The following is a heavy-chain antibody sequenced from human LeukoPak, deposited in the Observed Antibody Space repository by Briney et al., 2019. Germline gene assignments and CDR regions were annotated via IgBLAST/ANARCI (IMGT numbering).Heavy chain of an antibody. D-gene: IGHD6-19*01. J-gene: IGHJ4*02. CDR1: GYTFTGYY. Sequence: ASVKVSCKASGYTFTGYYMHWVRQAPGQGLDWMGWINPNSGGTNYAQKFQGRVTMTRDTSISTAYMELSRLRSDDTAVYYCARDPHEAVAESNDYWGQGTLVTVSS. CDR2: INPNSGGT. CDR3: ARDPHEAVAESNDY. V-gene: IGHV1-2*02.